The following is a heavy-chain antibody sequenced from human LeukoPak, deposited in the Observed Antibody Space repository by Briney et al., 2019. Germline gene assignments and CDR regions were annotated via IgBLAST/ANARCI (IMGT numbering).Heavy chain of an antibody. V-gene: IGHV1-18*01. CDR3: ARDYDRRNNYFDP. J-gene: IGHJ5*02. CDR2: VSAYNDDT. Sequence: GASVKVSCKASGYTFTAFGISWVRQAPGQGLEWMGWVSAYNDDTAYAQKLQGRVTMTTDTSTSTAYMELRSLGSDDTAVYYCARDYDRRNNYFDPWGQGTLVIVSS. CDR1: GYTFTAFG. D-gene: IGHD3-3*01.